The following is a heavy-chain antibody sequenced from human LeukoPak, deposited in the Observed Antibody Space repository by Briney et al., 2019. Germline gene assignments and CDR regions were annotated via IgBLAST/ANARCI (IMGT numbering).Heavy chain of an antibody. V-gene: IGHV4-61*02. D-gene: IGHD1-1*01. CDR3: ARLNWNVGGWFDP. CDR1: GGSFSSGSYY. J-gene: IGHJ5*02. Sequence: PSQTLSLTCTVSGGSFSSGSYYWSWIRQPAGKGLEWIGRIYTSGSTNYNPSLKSRVTISVDTSKNQFSLKLSSVTAADTAVYYCARLNWNVGGWFDPWGQGTLVTVSS. CDR2: IYTSGST.